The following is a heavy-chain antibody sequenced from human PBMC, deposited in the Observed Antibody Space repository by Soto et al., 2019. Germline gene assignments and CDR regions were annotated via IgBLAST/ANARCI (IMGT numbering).Heavy chain of an antibody. J-gene: IGHJ2*01. CDR1: GFTFSAYA. CDR3: AKFEGHPLEYWYLDF. CDR2: INGGGGAT. D-gene: IGHD1-1*01. V-gene: IGHV3-23*01. Sequence: EVQLLESGGGLVQPGGSLRLSCAASGFTFSAYAMGWVRQAPGKGLEWVSTINGGGGATHYADSVKGRFTISRDDSKNTLYAQMNSLRAEDTAVYYCAKFEGHPLEYWYLDFWCRGTLVTVSS.